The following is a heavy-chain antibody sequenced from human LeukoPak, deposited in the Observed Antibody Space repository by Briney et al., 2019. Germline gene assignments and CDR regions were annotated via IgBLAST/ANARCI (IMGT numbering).Heavy chain of an antibody. V-gene: IGHV4-30-2*01. CDR3: ARGLTRVVPAAMSAY. D-gene: IGHD2-2*01. J-gene: IGHJ4*02. CDR1: GGSISSGGYS. CDR2: IYHSGGT. Sequence: SETLSLTCAVSGGSISSGGYSRSWIRQPPGKGLEWIGYIYHSGGTYYNPSLKSRVTISVDTSKNQFSLKLSSVTAADTAVYYCARGLTRVVPAAMSAYWGQGTLVTVSS.